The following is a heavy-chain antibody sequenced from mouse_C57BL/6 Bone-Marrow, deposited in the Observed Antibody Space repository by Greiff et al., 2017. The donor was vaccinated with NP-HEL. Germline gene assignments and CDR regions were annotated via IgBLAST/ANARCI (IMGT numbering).Heavy chain of an antibody. CDR1: GYTFTSYW. J-gene: IGHJ4*01. D-gene: IGHD2-5*01. V-gene: IGHV1-64*01. CDR3: ARNYYSNWGAMDY. CDR2: IHPNSGST. Sequence: QVQLQQPGAELVKPGASVKLSCKASGYTFTSYWMHWVKQRPGQGLEWIGMIHPNSGSTNYNEKFKSKATLTVDKSSSTAYMQLSSLTSEDSAVYYCARNYYSNWGAMDYWGQGTSVTVSS.